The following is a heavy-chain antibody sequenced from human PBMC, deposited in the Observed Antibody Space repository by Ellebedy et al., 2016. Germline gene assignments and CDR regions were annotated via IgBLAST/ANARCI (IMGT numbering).Heavy chain of an antibody. CDR2: ISGSGGST. CDR3: AAGSGSSAFDP. CDR1: GFTFSSYA. Sequence: GGSLRLXXAASGFTFSSYAMSWFRQAPGKGLEWVSAISGSGGSTYYADSVKGRFTISRDNSKNTLYLQMNSLRAEDTAVYYCAAGSGSSAFDPWGQGTLVTVSS. J-gene: IGHJ5*02. V-gene: IGHV3-23*01. D-gene: IGHD3-10*01.